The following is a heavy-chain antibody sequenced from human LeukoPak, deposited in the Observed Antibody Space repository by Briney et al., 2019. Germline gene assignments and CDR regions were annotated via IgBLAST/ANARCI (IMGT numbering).Heavy chain of an antibody. V-gene: IGHV3-9*01. J-gene: IGHJ4*02. D-gene: IGHD1-1*01. CDR2: ISWNSGSI. CDR1: GFTFSSYT. Sequence: GGSLRLSCAASGFTFSSYTMNWVRQAPGKGLEWVSGISWNSGSIGYADSVKGRFTISRDNAKNSLYLQMNSLRAEDTASYYCAKGSGGLTTKPFDYWGQGTLVTVSS. CDR3: AKGSGGLTTKPFDY.